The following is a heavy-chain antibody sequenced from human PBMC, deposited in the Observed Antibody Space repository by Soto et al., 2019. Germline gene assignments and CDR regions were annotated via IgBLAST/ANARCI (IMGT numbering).Heavy chain of an antibody. CDR1: GDSISSGDYN. CDR3: GRDPEYCTGGSCYSFFDY. CDR2: IYYSGST. J-gene: IGHJ4*02. Sequence: SETLYLTXTVSGDSISSGDYNWSWLRQPPGKGLEWIGYIYYSGSTYYNPSLKSRVTISVDTSKNQFSLKLSSVTAADTAVYYCGRDPEYCTGGSCYSFFDYWGQGTLVTVSS. V-gene: IGHV4-30-4*01. D-gene: IGHD2-15*01.